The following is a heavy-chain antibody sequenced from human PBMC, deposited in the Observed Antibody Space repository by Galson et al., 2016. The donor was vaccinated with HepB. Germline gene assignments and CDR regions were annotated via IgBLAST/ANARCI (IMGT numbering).Heavy chain of an antibody. V-gene: IGHV3-49*03. D-gene: IGHD3-16*01. CDR2: FRSRVYDGET. J-gene: IGHJ4*02. CDR1: GFTFGDYA. CDR3: ARGWGTADY. Sequence: SLRLSCACSGFTFGDYAMSWFRQAPGKGLEWVSFFRSRVYDGETAYAASVKGRFTISRDDSKNIAYLQMDSLKTEDTAMYYFARGWGTADYWGQGVLVTVSS.